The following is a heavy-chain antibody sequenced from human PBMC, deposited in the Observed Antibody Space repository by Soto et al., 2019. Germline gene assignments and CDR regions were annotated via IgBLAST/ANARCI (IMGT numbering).Heavy chain of an antibody. V-gene: IGHV3-7*01. J-gene: IGHJ3*02. D-gene: IGHD2-15*01. CDR3: ASYCSGGSCYLIGAFDI. Sequence: GGSLRLSCAASGFTFSSYWMSWVRQAPGKGLEWVANIKQEGSEKDYGDSVKGRFTISSDKAKNSLYVQMNSLRAEDTAVYYCASYCSGGSCYLIGAFDIWGQGTMVTVSS. CDR2: IKQEGSEK. CDR1: GFTFSSYW.